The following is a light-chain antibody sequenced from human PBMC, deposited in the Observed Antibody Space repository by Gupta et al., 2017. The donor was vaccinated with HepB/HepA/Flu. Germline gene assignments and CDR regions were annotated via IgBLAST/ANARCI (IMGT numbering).Light chain of an antibody. CDR1: KLGDNY. CDR3: QAWDSSTGG. V-gene: IGLV3-1*01. J-gene: IGLJ2*01. Sequence: SSELTQPPSVSVSPGQTASITCSGDKLGDNYACWYQQKPGQSPGRVMYQDSKRPSGVPERFYGANSGNNATLISGGTQSMEEADDYCQAWDSSTGGFGGGTKLTVL. CDR2: QDS.